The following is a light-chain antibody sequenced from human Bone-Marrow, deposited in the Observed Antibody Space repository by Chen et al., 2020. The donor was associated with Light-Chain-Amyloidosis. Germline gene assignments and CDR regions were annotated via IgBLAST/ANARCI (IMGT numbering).Light chain of an antibody. V-gene: IGLV3-21*02. CDR2: DDC. CDR3: QVWDRSSERPV. Sequence: SYVLTQPSSVSVAPGQTATIACGGNNIGSTSVHGYQQTPGQAPLLVGYDDCDRPSGIPERLSGSNSGNTATLTISRVEAGDEADYYCQVWDRSSERPVFGGGTKLTVL. J-gene: IGLJ3*02. CDR1: NIGSTS.